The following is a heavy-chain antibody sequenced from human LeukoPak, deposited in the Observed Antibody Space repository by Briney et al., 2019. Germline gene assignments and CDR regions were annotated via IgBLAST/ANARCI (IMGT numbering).Heavy chain of an antibody. D-gene: IGHD3-10*01. CDR1: GYTFTSHG. Sequence: ASVKVSCKASGYTFTSHGISWVRQAPGQGLEWMGWISAYNGNTNYAQKLQGRVTMTTDTSTSTAYMELRSLRSDDTAVYYCARSPVLLWFGESTYYFDYWGKGTTVTVSS. CDR3: ARSPVLLWFGESTYYFDY. CDR2: ISAYNGNT. V-gene: IGHV1-18*01. J-gene: IGHJ4*03.